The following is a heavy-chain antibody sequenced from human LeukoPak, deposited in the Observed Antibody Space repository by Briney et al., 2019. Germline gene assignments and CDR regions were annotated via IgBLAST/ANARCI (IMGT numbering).Heavy chain of an antibody. CDR3: AKVMLTFVGVRYGMDV. CDR1: GFTFDDYA. J-gene: IGHJ6*02. Sequence: GGSLRLSCAASGFTFDDYAMHWVRQAPGKGLEWVSGISWNSGSIDYADSVKGRFTISRDNAKNSLYLQMNSLRAEDTALYYCAKVMLTFVGVRYGMDVWGQGTMVTVSS. D-gene: IGHD3-16*01. V-gene: IGHV3-9*01. CDR2: ISWNSGSI.